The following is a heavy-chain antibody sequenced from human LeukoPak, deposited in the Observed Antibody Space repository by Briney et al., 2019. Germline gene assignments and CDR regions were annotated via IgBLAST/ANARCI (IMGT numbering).Heavy chain of an antibody. CDR3: GRIVDYYGSAYFDY. Sequence: ASVKVSCKASGGTFSSYAISWVRQAPGQGLEWMGGIIPIFGTANYAQKFQGRVTITADESTSTAYMELSSLRSEDTAVYYCGRIVDYYGSAYFDYWGQGTLVTVSS. V-gene: IGHV1-69*13. CDR1: GGTFSSYA. CDR2: IIPIFGTA. J-gene: IGHJ4*02. D-gene: IGHD3-10*01.